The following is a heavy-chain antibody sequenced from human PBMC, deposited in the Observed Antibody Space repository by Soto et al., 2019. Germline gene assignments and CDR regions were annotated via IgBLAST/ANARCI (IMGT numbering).Heavy chain of an antibody. J-gene: IGHJ6*02. CDR1: GGSISSYY. V-gene: IGHV4-59*01. D-gene: IGHD3-10*01. CDR3: ARKANTMVHGDYYYGMDV. Sequence: PSETLSLTCTVSGGSISSYYWSWIRQPPGKGLEWIGYIYYSGSTNYNPSLKSRVTISVDTSKNQFSLKLSSVTAADTAVYYCARKANTMVHGDYYYGMDVWGQGTTVTVSS. CDR2: IYYSGST.